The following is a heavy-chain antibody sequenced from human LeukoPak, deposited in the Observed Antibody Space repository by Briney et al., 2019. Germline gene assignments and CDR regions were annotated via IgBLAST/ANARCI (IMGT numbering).Heavy chain of an antibody. CDR3: ARVGYSYGLKRANFDY. CDR1: GGSISSGGYY. D-gene: IGHD5-18*01. J-gene: IGHJ4*02. CDR2: IYYSGST. V-gene: IGHV4-31*03. Sequence: PSQTLSLTCTVSGGSISSGGYYWSWIRQHPGKGLEWIGYIYYSGSTYYNPSLKSRVTISVDTSKNQFSLKLSSVTAADTAVYYCARVGYSYGLKRANFDYWGQGTLVTVSS.